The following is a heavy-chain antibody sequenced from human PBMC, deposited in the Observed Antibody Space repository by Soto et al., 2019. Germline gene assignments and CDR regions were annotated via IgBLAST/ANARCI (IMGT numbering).Heavy chain of an antibody. CDR3: ARDSDWNYFYYDYYGMDV. CDR1: GYTFTSYA. CDR2: INAGNGNT. V-gene: IGHV1-3*01. D-gene: IGHD1-7*01. Sequence: QVQLVQSGAEVKKPGASVKVSCKASGYTFTSYAMHWVRQAPGQRLEWMGWINAGNGNTKYSQKFQGRVTITRDTSASTAYMELSSLRSEDTAVYYCARDSDWNYFYYDYYGMDVWGQGTTVTVSS. J-gene: IGHJ6*02.